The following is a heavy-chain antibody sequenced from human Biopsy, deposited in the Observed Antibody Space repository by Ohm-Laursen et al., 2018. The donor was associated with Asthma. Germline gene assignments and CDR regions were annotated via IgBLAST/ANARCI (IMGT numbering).Heavy chain of an antibody. Sequence: SVKVSCKASGGSFSNFAISWVRQAPGQGLEWLGGIMTVFGTTNYAQKFQGRVTITADESTSTAYMEVTSLRSEDTAIYYCARCQVGYSSGWSLLLKKIYYSGMDVWGQGTAVTVSS. CDR2: IMTVFGTT. CDR3: ARCQVGYSSGWSLLLKKIYYSGMDV. D-gene: IGHD6-19*01. V-gene: IGHV1-69*13. CDR1: GGSFSNFA. J-gene: IGHJ6*02.